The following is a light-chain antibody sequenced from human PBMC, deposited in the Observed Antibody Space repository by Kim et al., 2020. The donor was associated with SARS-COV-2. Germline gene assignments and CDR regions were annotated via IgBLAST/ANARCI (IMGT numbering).Light chain of an antibody. CDR3: QAWDSSVV. CDR2: QDS. J-gene: IGLJ2*01. Sequence: VSVSPGQTASITCSGDKLGDKYACWYQQKPGQSPVLVIYQDSKRPSGIPERFYGSNSGNTATLTISGTQAMDEADYYCQAWDSSVVFGGGTKLTVL. CDR1: KLGDKY. V-gene: IGLV3-1*01.